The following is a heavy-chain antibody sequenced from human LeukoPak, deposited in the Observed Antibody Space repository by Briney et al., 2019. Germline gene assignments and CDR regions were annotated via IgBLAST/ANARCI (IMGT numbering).Heavy chain of an antibody. CDR2: ISYEGSNK. CDR3: ARTAGRTFDY. CDR1: GFTFSSYA. J-gene: IGHJ4*02. D-gene: IGHD6-6*01. V-gene: IGHV3-30-3*01. Sequence: PGGSLRLFCAASGFTFSSYAMHWVRQAPGKGLEWVAGISYEGSNKYYADSVKGRFTISRDNSKNTLYLHMNSLRAEDTAVYSCARTAGRTFDYWGQGTLVTVSS.